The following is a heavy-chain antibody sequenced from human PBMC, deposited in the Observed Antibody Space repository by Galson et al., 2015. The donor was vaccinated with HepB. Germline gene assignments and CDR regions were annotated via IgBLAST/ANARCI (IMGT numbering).Heavy chain of an antibody. CDR1: GYTFSTYA. D-gene: IGHD3-10*01. CDR2: INGGNGNT. J-gene: IGHJ6*02. V-gene: IGHV1-3*01. Sequence: SCKASGYTFSTYAMHWVRQAPGQRLEWMGWINGGNGNTKYSQKFQGRVTITRDTSASTVYMEVSSLRSEDTAVYYCAREWFGTRLYYYGMDVWGQGTTVTVSS. CDR3: AREWFGTRLYYYGMDV.